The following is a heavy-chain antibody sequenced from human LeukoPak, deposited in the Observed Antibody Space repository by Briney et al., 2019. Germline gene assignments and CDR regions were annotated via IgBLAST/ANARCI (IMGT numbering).Heavy chain of an antibody. V-gene: IGHV3-33*01. CDR3: ARDRRTVYFDY. CDR2: IWYDGSTQ. J-gene: IGHJ4*02. CDR1: GFTFSSYG. Sequence: GGSLRLSCVVSGFTFSSYGLHWVRQPPGKGLEWVAVIWYDGSTQIYADSVKGLFTISRDNSKNTVFLQMNTLRAEDTAVYFCARDRRTVYFDYWGQGTLVTVSS.